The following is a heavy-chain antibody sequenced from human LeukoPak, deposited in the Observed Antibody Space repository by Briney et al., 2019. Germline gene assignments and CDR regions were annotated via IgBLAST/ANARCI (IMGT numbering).Heavy chain of an antibody. CDR2: INTSGST. J-gene: IGHJ5*02. CDR1: GGSTCSYY. D-gene: IGHD3-9*01. CDR3: ARGDIGYNWFDP. Sequence: PSETLSLTCTVSGGSTCSYYWNWIRQPAGKGLEWIGRINTSGSTNYNPSLKSRVTMSIDTSKNQFSLKLRSVTAADTAVYYCARGDIGYNWFDPWGQGTLVTVSS. V-gene: IGHV4-4*07.